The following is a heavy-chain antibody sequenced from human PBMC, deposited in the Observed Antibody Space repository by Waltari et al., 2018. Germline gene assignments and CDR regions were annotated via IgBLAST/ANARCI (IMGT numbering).Heavy chain of an antibody. V-gene: IGHV3-48*01. J-gene: IGHJ4*02. CDR1: GFTFSSYS. CDR3: TSYGSVGATMIDY. CDR2: ISSSSSTI. D-gene: IGHD1-26*01. Sequence: EVQLVESGGGLVQPGGSLRLSCAASGFTFSSYSMNWVRQAPGKGLEWVSYISSSSSTIYYADSVKGRFTISRDKAKNSLYLQMNSLRAEDTAVYYCTSYGSVGATMIDYWGQGTLVTVSS.